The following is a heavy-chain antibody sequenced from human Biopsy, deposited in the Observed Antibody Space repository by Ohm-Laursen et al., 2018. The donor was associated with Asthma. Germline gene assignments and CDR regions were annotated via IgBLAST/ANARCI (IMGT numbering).Heavy chain of an antibody. CDR3: VKDIRLQLWGFDS. CDR1: GFSFSNFA. J-gene: IGHJ4*02. V-gene: IGHV3-30*18. D-gene: IGHD6-13*01. Sequence: SLRLSCAASGFSFSNFAIHWVRQAPGKGLEWVGVISKDASIQDYADSVKGRFTISRDNAKNSLYLQMNSLRGADTALYYCVKDIRLQLWGFDSWGQGTLVTVSS. CDR2: ISKDASIQ.